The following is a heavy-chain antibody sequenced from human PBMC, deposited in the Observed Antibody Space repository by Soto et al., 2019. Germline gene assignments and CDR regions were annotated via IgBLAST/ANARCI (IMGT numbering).Heavy chain of an antibody. V-gene: IGHV4-59*08. Sequence: PSEPLSLTCTVSGGSLSPNSWSCLRQPPGKGLEWVGCIYYGGTTSYNPSLKGRVAISLEPRKSQSSLRVSSVTAADTAVYYCARLGAFYQSLYPWGPGTLGTVAS. J-gene: IGHJ5*02. D-gene: IGHD2-2*01. CDR2: IYYGGTT. CDR1: GGSLSPNS. CDR3: ARLGAFYQSLYP.